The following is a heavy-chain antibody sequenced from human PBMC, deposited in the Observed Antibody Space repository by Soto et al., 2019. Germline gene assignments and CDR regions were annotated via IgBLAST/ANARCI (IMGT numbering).Heavy chain of an antibody. CDR1: GCSISSGGYY. CDR3: ARVRFLEWLFYFDY. D-gene: IGHD3-3*01. V-gene: IGHV4-31*03. Sequence: SETLSLTCTVSGCSISSGGYYWSWIRQHPGKGLEWIGYIYYSGSTYYNPSLKSRVTISVDTSKNQFSLKLSSVTAADTAVYYCARVRFLEWLFYFDYWGQGTLVTVSS. J-gene: IGHJ4*02. CDR2: IYYSGST.